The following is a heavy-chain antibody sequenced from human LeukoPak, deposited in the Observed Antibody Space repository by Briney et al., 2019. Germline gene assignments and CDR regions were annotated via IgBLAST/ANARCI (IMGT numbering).Heavy chain of an antibody. CDR2: ISGSGGST. D-gene: IGHD3-3*01. Sequence: GGSLRLSCAASGFTFSSYAMSWVRQAPGKGPEWVSAISGSGGSTYYADSVKGRFTISRDNSKNTLYLQMNSLRAEDTAVYYCARDHDFWSGGGYWGQGTLVTVSS. J-gene: IGHJ4*02. CDR1: GFTFSSYA. V-gene: IGHV3-23*01. CDR3: ARDHDFWSGGGY.